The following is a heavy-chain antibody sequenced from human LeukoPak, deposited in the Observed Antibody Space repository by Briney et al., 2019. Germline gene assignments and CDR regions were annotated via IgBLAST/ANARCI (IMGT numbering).Heavy chain of an antibody. CDR3: ARRRYSSGQGFFDY. Sequence: GGSLRLSCAASGFTFSSYEMNWVRQAPGNGLEWVSYISSSGSSINYADSAKGRFTISRDNAKNSLFLQMNSLRAEDTAVYYCARRRYSSGQGFFDYWGQGTLVTVSS. J-gene: IGHJ4*02. CDR2: ISSSGSSI. CDR1: GFTFSSYE. V-gene: IGHV3-48*03. D-gene: IGHD6-19*01.